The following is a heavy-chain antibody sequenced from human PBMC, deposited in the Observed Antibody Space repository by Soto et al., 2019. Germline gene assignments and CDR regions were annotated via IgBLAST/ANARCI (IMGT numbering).Heavy chain of an antibody. CDR3: AKGGGITMIVVVDPHPFDY. D-gene: IGHD3-22*01. V-gene: IGHV3-23*01. Sequence: GGSLRLSCAASGFTFSSYAMSWVRQAPGKGLEWVSAISGSGGSTYYADSVKGRFTISRDNSKNTLYLQMNSLRAEDTAVYYCAKGGGITMIVVVDPHPFDYWGQGTLVTVSS. J-gene: IGHJ4*02. CDR1: GFTFSSYA. CDR2: ISGSGGST.